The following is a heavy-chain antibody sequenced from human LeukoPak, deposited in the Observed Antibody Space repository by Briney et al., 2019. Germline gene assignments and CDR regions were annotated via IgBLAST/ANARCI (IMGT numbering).Heavy chain of an antibody. CDR2: IYYSGST. Sequence: SETLSLTCTVSGGSISSYYWSWIRQPPGKGLEWIGYIYYSGSTNYNPSLKSRVTISVDTSKNQFSLKLSSVTAADTAVYYCARGEVYDYVWESYRSNWFDPWGQGTLVTVSS. V-gene: IGHV4-59*08. CDR3: ARGEVYDYVWESYRSNWFDP. CDR1: GGSISSYY. J-gene: IGHJ5*02. D-gene: IGHD3-16*02.